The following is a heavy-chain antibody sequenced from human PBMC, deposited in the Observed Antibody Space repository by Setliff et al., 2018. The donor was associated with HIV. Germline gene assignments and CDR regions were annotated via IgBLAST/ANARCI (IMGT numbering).Heavy chain of an antibody. J-gene: IGHJ4*02. V-gene: IGHV1-24*01. Sequence: ASVKVSCKASGGTFSSFTINWVRQAPGKGLEWMGYFDPEDGETVHAQKFQGRVTMTEDTSTDTAYMELSGLRSEDTAVYYCARGFTKLLYCSGGSCSYYFDYWGQGTLVTVSS. CDR2: FDPEDGET. D-gene: IGHD2-15*01. CDR3: ARGFTKLLYCSGGSCSYYFDY. CDR1: GGTFSSFT.